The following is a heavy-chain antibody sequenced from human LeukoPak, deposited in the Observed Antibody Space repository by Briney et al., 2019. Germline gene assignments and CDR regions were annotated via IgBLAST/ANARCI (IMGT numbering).Heavy chain of an antibody. V-gene: IGHV1-69*05. CDR2: IIPIFGTA. CDR1: GYTFTSYA. Sequence: GASVKVSCKASGYTFTSYAISWVRQAPGQGLEWMGRIIPIFGTANYAQKFQGRVTITTDESTSTAYMELSSLRSEDTAVYYCAILTGYSDDYWGQGTLVTVSS. D-gene: IGHD3-9*01. J-gene: IGHJ4*02. CDR3: AILTGYSDDY.